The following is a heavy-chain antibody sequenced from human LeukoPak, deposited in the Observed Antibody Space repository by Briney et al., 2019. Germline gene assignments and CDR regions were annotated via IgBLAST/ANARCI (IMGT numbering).Heavy chain of an antibody. CDR1: GGSISSYY. V-gene: IGHV4-59*01. CDR2: IYYSGST. J-gene: IGHJ5*02. D-gene: IGHD3-9*01. Sequence: PSETLSLTCTVSGGSISSYYWSWIRQPPGKGLEWIGYIYYSGSTNYNPSLKSRVTISVDTSKNQFSLKLSSVTAADTAVYYCARGGVRYFDWLSPGVWFDPWGQGTLVTVSS. CDR3: ARGGVRYFDWLSPGVWFDP.